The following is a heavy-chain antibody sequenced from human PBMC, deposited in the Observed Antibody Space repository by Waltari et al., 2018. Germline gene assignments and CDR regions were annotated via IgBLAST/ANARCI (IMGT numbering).Heavy chain of an antibody. CDR3: ARDDYGGNLYWYFDL. CDR1: GYAISSGYY. D-gene: IGHD4-17*01. CDR2: IYHSGGT. Sequence: QVQLQESGPGLVTPSETLSLTCAVSGYAISSGYYWGWIGQPPGKGLEWIGSIYHSGGTYYNPSLKSRVTISVDTSKNQFSLKLSSVTAADTAVYYCARDDYGGNLYWYFDLWGRGTLVTVSS. J-gene: IGHJ2*01. V-gene: IGHV4-38-2*02.